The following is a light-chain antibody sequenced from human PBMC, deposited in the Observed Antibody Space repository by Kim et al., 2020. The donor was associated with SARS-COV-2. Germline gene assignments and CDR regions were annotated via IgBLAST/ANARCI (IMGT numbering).Light chain of an antibody. V-gene: IGKV3D-15*01. J-gene: IGKJ3*01. CDR2: SAS. Sequence: EIVMTQSPATLSVSPGERATLSCRASQSVRSNLAWYQQKPGQAPRLLIYSASTRAAGIPARFSGSGSGTEFTLTISSLQSEDFAVYYCHQYDRWPPALTFGPGTKVDIK. CDR3: HQYDRWPPALT. CDR1: QSVRSN.